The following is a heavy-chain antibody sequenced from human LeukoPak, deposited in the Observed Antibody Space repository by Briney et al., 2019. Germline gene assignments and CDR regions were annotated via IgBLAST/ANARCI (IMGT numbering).Heavy chain of an antibody. CDR3: VREPANYGFDY. V-gene: IGHV1-2*02. CDR2: INPNSGGT. CDR1: GYTFTGYY. Sequence: ASVKVSCKASGYTFTGYYIHWVRQAPGQGLEWMGWINPNSGGTNYAQKFQGRVTMTRDTSISTVYMELSRLRSDDTAVYYCVREPANYGFDYWGQGTQVTVSS. J-gene: IGHJ4*02. D-gene: IGHD1-7*01.